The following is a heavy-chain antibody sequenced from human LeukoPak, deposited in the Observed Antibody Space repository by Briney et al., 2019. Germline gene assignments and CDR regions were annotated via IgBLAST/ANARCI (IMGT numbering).Heavy chain of an antibody. CDR3: ATLGYCTNGVCYTNFDY. D-gene: IGHD2-8*01. V-gene: IGHV4-4*02. CDR1: GFTFSSYVM. CDR2: IYHSGST. J-gene: IGHJ4*02. Sequence: IPGGSLRLSCAASGFTFSSYVMSWVRQPPGKGLEWIGEIYHSGSTNYNPSLKSRVTISVDKSKNQFSLKLSSVTAADTAVYYCATLGYCTNGVCYTNFDYWGQGTLVTVSS.